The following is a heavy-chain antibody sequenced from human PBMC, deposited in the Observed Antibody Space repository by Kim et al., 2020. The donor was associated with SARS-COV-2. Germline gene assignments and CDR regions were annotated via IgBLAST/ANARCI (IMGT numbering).Heavy chain of an antibody. D-gene: IGHD4-17*01. CDR3: ARDWGMTTVAASSFGTDLDY. CDR2: IWYDGSNK. V-gene: IGHV3-33*01. CDR1: GFTFSSYG. J-gene: IGHJ4*02. Sequence: GGSLRLSCAASGFTFSSYGMHWVRQAPGKGLEWVAVIWYDGSNKYYADSVKGRFTISRDNSKNTLYLQMNSLRAEDTAVYYCARDWGMTTVAASSFGTDLDYWGQGTLVTVSS.